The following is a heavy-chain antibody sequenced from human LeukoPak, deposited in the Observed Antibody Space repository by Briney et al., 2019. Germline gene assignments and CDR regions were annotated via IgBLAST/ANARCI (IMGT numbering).Heavy chain of an antibody. J-gene: IGHJ3*02. CDR3: ARQYYREFDAFDI. CDR1: GYSISSGYY. CDR2: IYHSGST. D-gene: IGHD3-16*02. V-gene: IGHV4-38-2*01. Sequence: SETLSLTCAVSGYSISSGYYWGWIRQPPGKGLEWIGSIYHSGSTYYNPSLKSRVTISVDTSKNQFSLKLSSVPAADTAVYYCARQYYREFDAFDIWGQGTMVTVSS.